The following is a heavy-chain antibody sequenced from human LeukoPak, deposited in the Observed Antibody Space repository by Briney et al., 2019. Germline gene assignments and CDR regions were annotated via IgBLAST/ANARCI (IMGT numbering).Heavy chain of an antibody. V-gene: IGHV3-74*01. D-gene: IGHD3-22*01. CDR2: IKSDGST. J-gene: IGHJ1*01. CDR3: ARAPSEIGGYYPEYFRH. Sequence: GGSLRLSCAASGFTFSSYWMHWVRHAPGKGLVWVSRIKSDGSTRYAGSVKGRFTISRDNAKNTVSLQMNSLRAEDTGVYYCARAPSEIGGYYPEYFRHWGQGTLVTVSP. CDR1: GFTFSSYW.